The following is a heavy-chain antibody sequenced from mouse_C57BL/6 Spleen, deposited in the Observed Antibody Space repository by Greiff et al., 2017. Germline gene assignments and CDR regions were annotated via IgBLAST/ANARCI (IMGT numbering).Heavy chain of an antibody. Sequence: QVQLQQPGAELVRPGTSVKLSCKASGYTFTSYWMHWVKQRPGQGLEWIGVIDPSDSYTNYNQKFKGKATLTVDTSSSTAYLQLSSLTSEDTAVYYCTTRLTTVVATETYWGQGTLVTVSA. CDR1: GYTFTSYW. D-gene: IGHD1-1*01. V-gene: IGHV1-59*01. CDR3: TTRLTTVVATETY. J-gene: IGHJ3*01. CDR2: IDPSDSYT.